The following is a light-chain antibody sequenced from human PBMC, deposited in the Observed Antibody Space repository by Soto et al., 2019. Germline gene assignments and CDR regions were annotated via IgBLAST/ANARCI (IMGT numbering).Light chain of an antibody. CDR3: SSYTDTKSLV. CDR1: SSDIGGYNS. J-gene: IGLJ1*01. CDR2: DVT. Sequence: QSALTQSPSASGSPGQSVTISCTGTSSDIGGYNSVSWYQQHPDKAPKVMIYDVTKRPSGVPDRFSGSKSGNTASLTVSALQAEDEADYYCSSYTDTKSLVFGTGTKVTVL. V-gene: IGLV2-8*01.